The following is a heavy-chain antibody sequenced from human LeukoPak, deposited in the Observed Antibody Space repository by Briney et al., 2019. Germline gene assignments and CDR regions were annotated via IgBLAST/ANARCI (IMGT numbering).Heavy chain of an antibody. J-gene: IGHJ3*02. D-gene: IGHD3-3*01. CDR3: AREFKGYYDFWSGLDAFDI. Sequence: ASVKVSCKASGYTFTSYYMHWVRQAPGQGLEWMGIINPSGGSTSYAQKFQGRVTITADKSTSTAYMELSSLRSEDTAVYYCAREFKGYYDFWSGLDAFDIWGQGTMVTVSS. CDR2: INPSGGST. CDR1: GYTFTSYY. V-gene: IGHV1-46*01.